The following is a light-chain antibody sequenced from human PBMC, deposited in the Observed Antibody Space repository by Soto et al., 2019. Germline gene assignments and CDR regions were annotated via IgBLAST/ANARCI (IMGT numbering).Light chain of an antibody. J-gene: IGKJ3*01. CDR1: QSVSKY. Sequence: EVVLTQSPATLSLSPGERATLSCRASQSVSKYLAWYQQKPGQAPRLLIYDASNRATGVPARFSGSGSGTDFTLTISSLEPADFAVYYCLLRSGLPPAFTFGPGTKVDF. V-gene: IGKV3-11*01. CDR3: LLRSGLPPAFT. CDR2: DAS.